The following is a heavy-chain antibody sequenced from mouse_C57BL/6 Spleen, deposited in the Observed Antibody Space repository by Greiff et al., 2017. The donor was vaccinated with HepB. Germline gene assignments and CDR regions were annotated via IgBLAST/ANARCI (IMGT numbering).Heavy chain of an antibody. CDR2: IDPESGGT. CDR1: GYTFTDYE. V-gene: IGHV1-15*01. CDR3: TRRSGYGSSYD. J-gene: IGHJ2*01. D-gene: IGHD1-1*01. Sequence: QVQLQQSGAELVRPGASVTLSCKASGYTFTDYEMHWVKQTPVHGLEWIGAIDPESGGTAYNQKFKGKAILTADKSSSTAYMGLRSLTSEDSAVYYCTRRSGYGSSYDWGQGTTLTVSS.